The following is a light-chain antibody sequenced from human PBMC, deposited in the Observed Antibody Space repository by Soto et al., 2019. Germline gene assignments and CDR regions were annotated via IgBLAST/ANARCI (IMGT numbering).Light chain of an antibody. Sequence: DIQMTQSPSSLSASVGDRVTITCRASQNINTYLNWYQQKPGKAPKLLIYAASALRSGVPSRFSGSRSGTDFTLTISSLQPEDCATYYCQLSHSTPLMFGQGTKVDIK. CDR1: QNINTY. CDR2: AAS. J-gene: IGKJ1*01. V-gene: IGKV1-39*01. CDR3: QLSHSTPLM.